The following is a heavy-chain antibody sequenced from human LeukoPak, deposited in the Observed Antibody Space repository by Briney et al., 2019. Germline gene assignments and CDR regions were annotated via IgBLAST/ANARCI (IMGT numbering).Heavy chain of an antibody. D-gene: IGHD3-10*01. CDR1: GYRFTSYW. CDR3: ARLYGSGSYYNAYYYYYMDV. J-gene: IGHJ6*03. Sequence: GESLKISCKGSGYRFTSYWIGWVRQMPGKGLEWMGIIYPGDSVTRYSPSFQGQVTISADKSITTAYLQWSSLKASDTAMYYCARLYGSGSYYNAYYYYYMDVWGKGTTVTISS. V-gene: IGHV5-51*01. CDR2: IYPGDSVT.